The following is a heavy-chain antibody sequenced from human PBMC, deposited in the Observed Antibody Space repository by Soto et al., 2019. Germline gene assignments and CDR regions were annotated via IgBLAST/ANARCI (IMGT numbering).Heavy chain of an antibody. J-gene: IGHJ6*02. CDR1: GGTFSSYA. V-gene: IGHV1-69*13. D-gene: IGHD3-16*01. Sequence: SVKVSCKASGGTFSSYAISWVRQAPGQGLEWMGGIIPIFGTANYAQKFQGRVTITADESTSTAYMELSSLRSEDTAVYYCAGLGDYYYGMDVWGQGTTVTVSS. CDR2: IIPIFGTA. CDR3: AGLGDYYYGMDV.